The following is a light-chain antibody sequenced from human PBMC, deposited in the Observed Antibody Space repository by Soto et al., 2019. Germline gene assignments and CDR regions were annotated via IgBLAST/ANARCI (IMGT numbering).Light chain of an antibody. Sequence: QSVLTQPPSASGTPGQRVTISCSGSSSNIGSNYVYWYQQVPGTTPKLLIYKNNQRPSGVPERFSGSKSGTSASLAISGLRSEDEADYYCAVWADSLSGREVFGGGTKLTVL. CDR3: AVWADSLSGREV. J-gene: IGLJ2*01. V-gene: IGLV1-47*01. CDR1: SSNIGSNY. CDR2: KNN.